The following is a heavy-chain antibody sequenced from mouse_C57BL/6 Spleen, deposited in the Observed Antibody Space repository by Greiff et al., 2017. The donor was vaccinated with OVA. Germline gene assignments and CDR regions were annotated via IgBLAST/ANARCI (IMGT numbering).Heavy chain of an antibody. D-gene: IGHD3-2*02. Sequence: QVHVKQPGAELVRPGSSVKLSCKASGYTFTSYWMHWVKQRPIQGLEWIGNIDPSDSETHYNQKFKDKATLTVDKSSSTAYMQLSSLTSEDSAVYYCAREAWGFDYWGQGTTLTVSS. CDR2: IDPSDSET. J-gene: IGHJ2*01. V-gene: IGHV1-52*01. CDR3: AREAWGFDY. CDR1: GYTFTSYW.